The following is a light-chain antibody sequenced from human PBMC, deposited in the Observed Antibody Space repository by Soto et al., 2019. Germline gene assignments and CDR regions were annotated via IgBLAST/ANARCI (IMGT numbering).Light chain of an antibody. J-gene: IGKJ5*01. CDR2: AAS. CDR1: QGIRNH. V-gene: IGKV1-39*01. Sequence: IQMTQSPSSLSASVGDRVTITCRASQGIRNHLNWYLQKLGKAPKLLIYAASSLQSGVPSRFSGSGSGTDFTLTISSLQPEDSATYYCQQSYNTPNFGQGTRLEVK. CDR3: QQSYNTPN.